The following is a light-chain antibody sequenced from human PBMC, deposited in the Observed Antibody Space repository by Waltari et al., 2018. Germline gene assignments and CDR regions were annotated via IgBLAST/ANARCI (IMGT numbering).Light chain of an antibody. CDR1: QSVSSD. CDR2: AAS. V-gene: IGKV3-15*01. Sequence: EIVMTQSPATLSMSPGERATLSCRASQSVSSDLACYRQEPGQAPRLLIYAASTRATGIPARFSGSGSETEFSLTISSLQPEDFAVYYCQQYNNWPGTFGQGTKVEIK. CDR3: QQYNNWPGT. J-gene: IGKJ1*01.